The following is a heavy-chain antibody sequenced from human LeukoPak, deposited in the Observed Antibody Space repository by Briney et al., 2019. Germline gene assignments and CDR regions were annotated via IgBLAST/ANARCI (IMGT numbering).Heavy chain of an antibody. CDR2: IRSKTDGGTT. V-gene: IGHV3-15*01. Sequence: GGSLRLSCAASGFTFRDAWMTWVRQAPGKGLEWVGRIRSKTDGGTTEYAAPVKGRFTISRDDSKNTLFLQMNSLKTEDTAVYYCTTDRAGAFDIWGQGTMVTVSS. J-gene: IGHJ3*02. D-gene: IGHD3-10*01. CDR3: TTDRAGAFDI. CDR1: GFTFRDAW.